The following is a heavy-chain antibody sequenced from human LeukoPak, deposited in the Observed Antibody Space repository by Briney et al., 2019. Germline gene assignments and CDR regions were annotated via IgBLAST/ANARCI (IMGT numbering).Heavy chain of an antibody. D-gene: IGHD1-26*01. J-gene: IGHJ4*02. CDR1: AFIFDDYA. V-gene: IGHV3-21*06. CDR3: ARDEGD. CDR2: ISRDGTDI. Sequence: PGGSLRLSCAASAFIFDDYAMHWVRQAPGKGLEWVSFISRDGTDIYYADSVVGRFTISRDNAKNSLYLQMSSLRIEDTAIYYCARDEGDWGQGTLVTVSS.